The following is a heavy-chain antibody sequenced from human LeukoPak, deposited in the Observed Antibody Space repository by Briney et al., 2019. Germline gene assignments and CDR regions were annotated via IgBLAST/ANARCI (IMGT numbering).Heavy chain of an antibody. D-gene: IGHD6-13*01. CDR3: AREGIAAADTNWFDP. J-gene: IGHJ5*02. Sequence: ASVKVSCKASGYTFTDYYMHWVRQAPGQGLEWMGWIKPNSGGTNYAQKFQGRVTMTRDTSISTAYMELSRLRSDDTAVYYCAREGIAAADTNWFDPWGQGTLVTVSS. CDR1: GYTFTDYY. V-gene: IGHV1-2*02. CDR2: IKPNSGGT.